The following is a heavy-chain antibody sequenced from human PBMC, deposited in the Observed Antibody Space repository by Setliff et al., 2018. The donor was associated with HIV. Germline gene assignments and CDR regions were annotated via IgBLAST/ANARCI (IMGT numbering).Heavy chain of an antibody. J-gene: IGHJ3*02. CDR3: ARVATGPESFDI. CDR2: VYSTGST. V-gene: IGHV4-59*01. D-gene: IGHD3-9*01. Sequence: SETLSLTCTVSGGSINNYYWSWIRQPPGKGLEWIGYVYSTGSTNSKSSLKSRVTISVDTSKSQFSLKLSSVTAADTAVYYCARVATGPESFDIWGQGTMVTVSS. CDR1: GGSINNYY.